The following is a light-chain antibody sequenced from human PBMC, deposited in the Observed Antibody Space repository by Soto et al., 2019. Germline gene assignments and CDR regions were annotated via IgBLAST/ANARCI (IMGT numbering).Light chain of an antibody. J-gene: IGLJ2*01. V-gene: IGLV3-21*02. CDR1: NIGYS. CDR2: DDS. Sequence: SYELTQPPSVSVAPGQTARITCGGNNIGYSVNWYQQKPGQAPVLVVYDDSDRPSGVPERFSGSNSGNTATLTISRVEAGDEADYYCQVWDSSSWVVFGGGTKLTVL. CDR3: QVWDSSSWVV.